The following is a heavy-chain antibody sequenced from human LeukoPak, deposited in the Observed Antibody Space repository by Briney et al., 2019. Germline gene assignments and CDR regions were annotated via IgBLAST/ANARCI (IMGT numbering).Heavy chain of an antibody. CDR3: ARGEVQSVSLPV. CDR1: GFTFDDYA. Sequence: PGGSLRLSCAASGFTFDDYAMHWVRQVPGKGLEWVSLVSWDGGSTYYGDSVKGRFTISRDNTKNSLYLQMNSLRVEDTALYYCARGEVQSVSLPVWGQGTLVTVSS. J-gene: IGHJ4*02. V-gene: IGHV3-43D*03. D-gene: IGHD1-26*01. CDR2: VSWDGGST.